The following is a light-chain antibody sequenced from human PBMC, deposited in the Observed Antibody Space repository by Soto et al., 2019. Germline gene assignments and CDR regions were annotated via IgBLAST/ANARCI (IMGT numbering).Light chain of an antibody. J-gene: IGKJ1*01. CDR1: QTVSSSY. CDR3: QQYGSSPRT. CDR2: GAS. V-gene: IGKV3-20*01. Sequence: SPSTLSLSPGERATLSFRASQTVSSSYLAWYQQKPGQAPRLLIYGASSRATGIPDRFSGSGSETDFTLTISRLEPEDFAVYYCQQYGSSPRTFGQGTKVDIK.